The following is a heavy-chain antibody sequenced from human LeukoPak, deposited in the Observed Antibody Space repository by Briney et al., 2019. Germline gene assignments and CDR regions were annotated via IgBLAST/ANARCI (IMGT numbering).Heavy chain of an antibody. Sequence: ASVKVSCKASGYTFTGYYMHWVRQAPGQGLEWMGWINPNSGGTNYAQKLQGKVTMTTDTSTSTAYMELRSLRSDDTAVYYCAKDLALTTVSGVVYMDVWGQGTTVTVSS. J-gene: IGHJ6*02. V-gene: IGHV1-2*02. D-gene: IGHD3-3*01. CDR3: AKDLALTTVSGVVYMDV. CDR2: INPNSGGT. CDR1: GYTFTGYY.